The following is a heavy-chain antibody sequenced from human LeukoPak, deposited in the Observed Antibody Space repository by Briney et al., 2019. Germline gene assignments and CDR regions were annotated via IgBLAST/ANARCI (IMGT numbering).Heavy chain of an antibody. Sequence: SETLFLTCTVSGYSISSGYYWGWIRQPPGKWLEGIGIIFHRGRTNNNPSLKSRVTISVDTAKNQFSLKLSSVTAADTAVYYCARVGVSSSWGGDWFDPWGQGTLVTVSS. J-gene: IGHJ5*02. CDR1: GYSISSGYY. CDR3: ARVGVSSSWGGDWFDP. CDR2: IFHRGRT. D-gene: IGHD6-13*01. V-gene: IGHV4-38-2*02.